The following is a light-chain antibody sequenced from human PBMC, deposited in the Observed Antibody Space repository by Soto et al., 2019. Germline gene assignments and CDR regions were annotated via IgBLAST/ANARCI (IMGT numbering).Light chain of an antibody. V-gene: IGLV2-14*01. CDR1: SSDVGGYYY. CDR3: SSYAGSRGVV. CDR2: QVS. J-gene: IGLJ2*01. Sequence: QSVLTQPASVSGSPGQSITISCTGTSSDVGGYYYVSWYQHHPGKAPKLMIYQVSNRPSGVSNRFSGSKSGNTASLTISGLQAEDEADYYCSSYAGSRGVVFGGGTKVTVL.